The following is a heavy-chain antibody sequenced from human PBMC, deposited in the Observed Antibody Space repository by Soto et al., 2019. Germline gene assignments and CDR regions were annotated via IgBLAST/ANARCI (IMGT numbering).Heavy chain of an antibody. CDR3: ARAGYSSSWYNLFDY. J-gene: IGHJ4*02. CDR1: GFTFSSYA. CDR2: ISGSGGST. D-gene: IGHD6-13*01. Sequence: GGSLRLSCAASGFTFSSYAMSWVRQAPGKGLEWVSAISGSGGSTYYADSVKGRFTISRDNSKNTLYPQMNSLRAEDTAVYYCARAGYSSSWYNLFDYWGQGTLVTVSS. V-gene: IGHV3-23*01.